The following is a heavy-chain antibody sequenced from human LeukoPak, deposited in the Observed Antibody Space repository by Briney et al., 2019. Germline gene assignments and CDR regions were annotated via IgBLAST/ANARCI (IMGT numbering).Heavy chain of an antibody. Sequence: SETLSLTCTVSDGSISSSSYYWGWIRQPPGKGLEWIGYIYYSGSTYYNPSLKSRVTISVDTSKNQFSLKLSSVTAADTAVYYCASSPYSSSPRARGYWGQGTLVTVSS. V-gene: IGHV4-61*05. CDR3: ASSPYSSSPRARGY. CDR1: DGSISSSSYY. CDR2: IYYSGST. J-gene: IGHJ4*02. D-gene: IGHD6-6*01.